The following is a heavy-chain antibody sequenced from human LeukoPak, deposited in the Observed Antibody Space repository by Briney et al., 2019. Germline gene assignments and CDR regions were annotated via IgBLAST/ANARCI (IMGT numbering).Heavy chain of an antibody. CDR2: ISGSGGST. CDR3: AKDLGYSSSWYYFDY. V-gene: IGHV3-23*01. J-gene: IGHJ4*02. Sequence: GGSLRLSCAASGFTFSSYAMSWVRQAPGKGLEWVSAISGSGGSTYYADSVKGRFTISRDNSKNTLYLQMNSLRAEDTAVYYCAKDLGYSSSWYYFDYWGQGTLVTVSS. CDR1: GFTFSSYA. D-gene: IGHD6-13*01.